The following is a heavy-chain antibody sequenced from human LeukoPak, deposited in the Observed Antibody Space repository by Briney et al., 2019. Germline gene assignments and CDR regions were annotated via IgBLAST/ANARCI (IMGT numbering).Heavy chain of an antibody. D-gene: IGHD3-10*01. CDR3: ARDLYYYASGSQPTYGMDV. CDR1: GFTVSSNY. J-gene: IGHJ6*02. CDR2: INSDGSST. Sequence: GGSLRLSCAASGFTVSSNYMSWVRQAPGKGLEWVSRINSDGSSTSYADSVKGRFTISRDNAKNTLYLQMNSLRAEDTAVYYCARDLYYYASGSQPTYGMDVWGQGTTVTVSS. V-gene: IGHV3-74*01.